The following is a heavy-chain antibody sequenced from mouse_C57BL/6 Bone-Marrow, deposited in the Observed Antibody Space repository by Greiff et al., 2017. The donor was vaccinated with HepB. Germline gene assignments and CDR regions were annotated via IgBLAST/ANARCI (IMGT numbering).Heavy chain of an antibody. CDR3: ARAQLAWFAY. CDR2: IYPSDSET. D-gene: IGHD4-1*02. CDR1: GYTFTSYW. J-gene: IGHJ3*01. V-gene: IGHV1-61*01. Sequence: QVQLQQSGAELVRPGSSVKLSCKASGYTFTSYWMDWVKQRPGQGLEWIGNIYPSDSETHYNQKFKDKATLTVDKSSSTAYMQLSSLTSEDSAVYYCARAQLAWFAYWGQGTLVTVSA.